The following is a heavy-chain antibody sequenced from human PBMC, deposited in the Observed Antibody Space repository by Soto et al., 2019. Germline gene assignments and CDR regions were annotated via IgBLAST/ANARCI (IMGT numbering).Heavy chain of an antibody. CDR2: IYYSGST. CDR3: ARAPKSFKTTVVTPGAFDI. V-gene: IGHV4-59*08. J-gene: IGHJ3*02. D-gene: IGHD4-17*01. Sequence: PSETLSLTCTVSGGSISSYYWSWIRQPPGKGLEWIGYIYYSGSTNYNPSLKSRVTISVDTSKNQFSLKLSSVTAADTAVYYCARAPKSFKTTVVTPGAFDIWGQGTMVTVSS. CDR1: GGSISSYY.